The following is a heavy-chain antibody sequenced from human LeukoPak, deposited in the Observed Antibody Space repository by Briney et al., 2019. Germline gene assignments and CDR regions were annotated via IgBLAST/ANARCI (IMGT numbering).Heavy chain of an antibody. CDR3: AKVGDVWSCLAYNYYYGMDV. J-gene: IGHJ6*02. CDR1: GFTFSSYA. D-gene: IGHD3-3*01. V-gene: IGHV3-23*01. CDR2: ISGSGGST. Sequence: GASLRLSCAASGFTFSSYAMGWVRQAPGKGLEWVSAISGSGGSTYYADSVKGRFTISRDNSKNTLYLQMNSLRAEDPAVYYCAKVGDVWSCLAYNYYYGMDVWGQGTTVSVSS.